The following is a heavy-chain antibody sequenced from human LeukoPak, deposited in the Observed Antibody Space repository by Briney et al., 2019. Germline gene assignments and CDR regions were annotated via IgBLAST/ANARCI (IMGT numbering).Heavy chain of an antibody. CDR2: ISYDGSNK. J-gene: IGHJ4*02. D-gene: IGHD1/OR15-1a*01. CDR3: AKDQQEEQKVFDY. Sequence: PGGSLRLSCAASGFTFSSYGMHWVRQAPGKGLEWVAVISYDGSNKYYADSVKGRFTISRDNSKNTLYLQMNSLRAEDTAVYYCAKDQQEEQKVFDYWGQGTLVTVST. CDR1: GFTFSSYG. V-gene: IGHV3-30*18.